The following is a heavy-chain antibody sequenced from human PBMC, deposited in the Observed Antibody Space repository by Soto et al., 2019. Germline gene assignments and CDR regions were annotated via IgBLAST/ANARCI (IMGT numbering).Heavy chain of an antibody. D-gene: IGHD6-13*01. Sequence: QVQLVESGGGVVQPGRSLRLSCAASGFTFSSYGMHWVRQAPGKGLEWVAVICYDGSNKYYADSVKGRFTISRDNSKNTLYLQMNSLRAEDTAVYYCARAGYSSSWYPGDDAFDIWGQGTMVTVSS. CDR1: GFTFSSYG. V-gene: IGHV3-33*01. J-gene: IGHJ3*02. CDR3: ARAGYSSSWYPGDDAFDI. CDR2: ICYDGSNK.